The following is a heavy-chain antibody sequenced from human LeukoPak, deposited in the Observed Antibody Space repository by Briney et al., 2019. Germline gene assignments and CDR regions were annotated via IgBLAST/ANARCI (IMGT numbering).Heavy chain of an antibody. V-gene: IGHV1-46*03. CDR1: GYTFTSYY. CDR2: INPRGGST. CDR3: ARDYSSYYGSGRGVLNAFDI. Sequence: ASVKVSCKASGYTFTSYYMHWVRQAPGQGLEWMGIINPRGGSTSYAQKFQGRVTMTRDTSTSTVYMEPSSLRSEDTAVYYCARDYSSYYGSGRGVLNAFDIWGQGTMVTVSS. J-gene: IGHJ3*02. D-gene: IGHD3-10*01.